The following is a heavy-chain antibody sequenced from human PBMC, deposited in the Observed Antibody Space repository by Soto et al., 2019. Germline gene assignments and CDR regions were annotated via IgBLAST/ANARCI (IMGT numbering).Heavy chain of an antibody. CDR2: IYSGGST. J-gene: IGHJ4*02. Sequence: GGSLRLSCAASGFTVSSNYMSWVRQAPGKRLEWVSVIYSGGSTYYADSVKGRFTISRHNSKNTLYLQMNSLRAEDTAVYYCARAVNYYGSGSYGVYFDYWGQGTLVTVSS. CDR1: GFTVSSNY. D-gene: IGHD3-10*01. V-gene: IGHV3-53*04. CDR3: ARAVNYYGSGSYGVYFDY.